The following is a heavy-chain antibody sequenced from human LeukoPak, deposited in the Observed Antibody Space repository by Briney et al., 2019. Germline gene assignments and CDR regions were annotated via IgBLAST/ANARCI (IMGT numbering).Heavy chain of an antibody. V-gene: IGHV4-59*01. J-gene: IGHJ3*02. CDR1: GGSISSYY. Sequence: KPSETLSLTCTVSGGSISSYYWGWIRQPPGKGLEWIGYIYYSGSTNYNPSLKSRVTISVDTSKNQFSPKLSSVTAADTAVYYCAREGRVGATRAFDIWGQGTMVTVSS. D-gene: IGHD1-26*01. CDR3: AREGRVGATRAFDI. CDR2: IYYSGST.